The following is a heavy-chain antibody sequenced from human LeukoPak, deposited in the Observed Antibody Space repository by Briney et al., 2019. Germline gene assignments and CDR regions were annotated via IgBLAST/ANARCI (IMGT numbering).Heavy chain of an antibody. V-gene: IGHV3-74*01. CDR1: GFTFSSYW. Sequence: GGSLRLSCAASGFTFSSYWVHWVRQAPGKGLVWVSRINSDGGSTSYADSVKGRFTISRDNAKNTVFLQMNSLRAEDTAVYYCARVWGSGSQFYFDYWGQGTLVTVSS. CDR2: INSDGGST. D-gene: IGHD3-10*01. CDR3: ARVWGSGSQFYFDY. J-gene: IGHJ4*02.